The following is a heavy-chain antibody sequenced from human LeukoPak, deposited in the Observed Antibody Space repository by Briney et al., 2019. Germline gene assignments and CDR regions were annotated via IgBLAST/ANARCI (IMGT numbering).Heavy chain of an antibody. CDR2: IYYSGST. CDR1: GGSISSYY. CDR3: ARVTADFWSGYYSAFDI. Sequence: SETLSLTCTVSGGSISSYYWSWIRQPPGKGLEWIGYIYYSGSTNYNPSLKSRVTISVDTSKNQFSLKLSSVTAADTAVYYCARVTADFWSGYYSAFDIWGQGQWSPSLQ. V-gene: IGHV4-59*01. J-gene: IGHJ3*02. D-gene: IGHD3-3*01.